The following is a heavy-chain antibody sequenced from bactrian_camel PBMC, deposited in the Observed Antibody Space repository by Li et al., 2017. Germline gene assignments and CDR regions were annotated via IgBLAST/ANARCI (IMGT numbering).Heavy chain of an antibody. CDR3: AAAEIFCSDNDPADFDY. CDR2: IDSDGST. CDR1: GATYMSYC. D-gene: IGHD4*01. Sequence: HVQLVESGGGSVQAGGSLRLSCEVSGATYMSYCMGWFRQAPGKEREGVATIDSDGSTTYADSVKGRFTISQDIPKNKLYLQMDSLKPEDTAMYYCAAAEIFCSDNDPADFDYWGQGTQVTVS. V-gene: IGHV3S57*01. J-gene: IGHJ4*01.